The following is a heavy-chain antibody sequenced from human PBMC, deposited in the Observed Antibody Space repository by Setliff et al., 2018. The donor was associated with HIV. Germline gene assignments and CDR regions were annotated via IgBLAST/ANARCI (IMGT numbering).Heavy chain of an antibody. Sequence: GASVKVSCKASGYTFSTYGISWVRQAPGQGLEGMGWISAYNGNTNYAQKLQGRVTVTTDTSTSTAYMELRSLRSDDTAVYYCARDRGVYCTSSSCYSPVDAFDIWGQGTMVTVSS. V-gene: IGHV1-18*01. CDR1: GYTFSTYG. D-gene: IGHD2-2*01. CDR3: ARDRGVYCTSSSCYSPVDAFDI. CDR2: ISAYNGNT. J-gene: IGHJ3*02.